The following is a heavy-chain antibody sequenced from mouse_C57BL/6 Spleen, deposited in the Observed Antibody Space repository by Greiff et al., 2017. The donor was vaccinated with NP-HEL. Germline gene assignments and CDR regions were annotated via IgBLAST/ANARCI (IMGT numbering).Heavy chain of an antibody. V-gene: IGHV1-52*01. CDR1: GYTFTSYW. CDR2: IDPSDSET. J-gene: IGHJ4*01. Sequence: QVQLQQPGAELVRPGSSVKLSCKASGYTFTSYWMHWVKQRPIQGLEWIGNIDPSDSETHYNQKFKDKATLTVDKSSSTAYMQLSSLTSEDSAVYYCGLLRSGSYAMDYWGQGTSVTVSS. D-gene: IGHD1-1*01. CDR3: GLLRSGSYAMDY.